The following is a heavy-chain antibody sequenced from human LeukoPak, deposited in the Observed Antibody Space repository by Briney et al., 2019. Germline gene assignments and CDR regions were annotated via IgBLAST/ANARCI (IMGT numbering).Heavy chain of an antibody. CDR3: ALGVLGARKFFSGPFDT. CDR2: IYSRGST. CDR1: GFTVSGNY. Sequence: PGGSLRLSCAASGFTVSGNYLSWVRQAPEKGLEWVSIIYSRGSTYYADSVKGRFTISRDDSKNTVYLQMNSLRAEAAAVYYCALGVLGARKFFSGPFDTWGQGTLVTVSS. D-gene: IGHD3-16*01. J-gene: IGHJ4*02. V-gene: IGHV3-53*01.